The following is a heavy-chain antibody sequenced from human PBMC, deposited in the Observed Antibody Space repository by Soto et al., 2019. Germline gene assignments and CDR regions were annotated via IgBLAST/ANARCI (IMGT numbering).Heavy chain of an antibody. J-gene: IGHJ4*02. CDR2: ISGTGNTV. Sequence: QVQLVESGGGLVKPAGSLRLSCAASGFTFSDYYMSWIRQAPGKGLEWVSHISGTGNTVYYAASVKGRFTISRDNAKNSLYLQMNSLRAEDTAVYYCARPADGYTVDYWGQGTLVTVSS. CDR1: GFTFSDYY. D-gene: IGHD5-12*01. CDR3: ARPADGYTVDY. V-gene: IGHV3-11*01.